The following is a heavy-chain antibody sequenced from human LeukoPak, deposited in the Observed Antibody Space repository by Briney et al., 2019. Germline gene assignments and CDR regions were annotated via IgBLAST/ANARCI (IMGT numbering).Heavy chain of an antibody. CDR3: AKGRVTTNQYDY. D-gene: IGHD4-17*01. CDR2: ISGSGGST. V-gene: IGHV3-23*01. Sequence: GGSLRLSCVPSGFSFSNYAVSWVRQAPGKGLEWVSSISGSGGSTHYADSVKGRFTISRDNSKNTLYLQMISLRAEDTAVYYCAKGRVTTNQYDYWGQGTLVTVSS. CDR1: GFSFSNYA. J-gene: IGHJ4*02.